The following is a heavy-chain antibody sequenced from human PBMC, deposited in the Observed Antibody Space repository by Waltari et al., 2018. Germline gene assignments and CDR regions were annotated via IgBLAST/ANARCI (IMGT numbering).Heavy chain of an antibody. J-gene: IGHJ4*02. V-gene: IGHV1-46*01. CDR3: ARLGITMTPDY. CDR2: MNSGGDTT. Sequence: QVQVALSGAELKKPGASVKLYCKTCGDTFPSYYIQWVRQAPGQGLEWMGVMNSGGDTTIYAQKFQGRVTMTRDTSTSTVYMELSSLRSEDTAVYYCARLGITMTPDYWGQGTLVTVSS. CDR1: GDTFPSYY.